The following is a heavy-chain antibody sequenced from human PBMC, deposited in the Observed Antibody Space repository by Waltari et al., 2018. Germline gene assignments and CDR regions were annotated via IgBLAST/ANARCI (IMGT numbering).Heavy chain of an antibody. CDR2: IYSGGDT. Sequence: EVQLVESGGGLIQPGGSLRLSCEVSGFTVSNNYIGWVRQAPGKGVEWFSVIYSGGDTYDADAVRGRFTISRDNSKNTLYLQMNSLRVEDTALYYCATWTGGSLGAFDNWGQGTMVTVSS. J-gene: IGHJ3*02. V-gene: IGHV3-53*01. CDR3: ATWTGGSLGAFDN. CDR1: GFTVSNNY. D-gene: IGHD7-27*01.